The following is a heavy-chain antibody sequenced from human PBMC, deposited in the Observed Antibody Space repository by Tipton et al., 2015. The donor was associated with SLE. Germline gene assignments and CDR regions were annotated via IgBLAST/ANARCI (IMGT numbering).Heavy chain of an antibody. V-gene: IGHV3-21*04. CDR2: ISSSSSHI. J-gene: IGHJ6*02. D-gene: IGHD3-3*01. CDR3: SRSVSVYYGMDV. Sequence: GSLRLSCAVSGFTFSNYAMNWVRQAPGKGLEWVSSISSSSSHIYYADSVKGRFTISRDNAKNSLYLQMNSLRAEDTALYYCSRSVSVYYGMDVWGQGTTVTVSS. CDR1: GFTFSNYA.